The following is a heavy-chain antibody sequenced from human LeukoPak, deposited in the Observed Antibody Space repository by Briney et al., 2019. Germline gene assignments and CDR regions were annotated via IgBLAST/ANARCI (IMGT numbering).Heavy chain of an antibody. V-gene: IGHV3-48*01. CDR1: GFTFSSYS. CDR2: ISSSSSTT. CDR3: ARDLVAGLSDY. J-gene: IGHJ4*02. D-gene: IGHD6-19*01. Sequence: GRSLRLSCAASGFTFSSYSMNWVRQAPGKGLEWVSYISSSSSTTYYADSVKGRFTISRDNAKNSLYLQMNSLRAEDTAVYYCARDLVAGLSDYWGQGTLVTVSS.